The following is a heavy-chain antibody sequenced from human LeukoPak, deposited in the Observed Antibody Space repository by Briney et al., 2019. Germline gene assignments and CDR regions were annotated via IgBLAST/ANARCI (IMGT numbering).Heavy chain of an antibody. Sequence: GGSLRLSCAASGFTFSSYWMHWVRQAPGKGLVWVSRIKSDGSSTSYADSVKGRLTISRDNAKNTLYLQMNSLRAEDTAVYYCARSPGVVMGAYYFDYWGQGTLVTVSS. CDR1: GFTFSSYW. J-gene: IGHJ4*02. CDR2: IKSDGSST. V-gene: IGHV3-74*01. CDR3: ARSPGVVMGAYYFDY. D-gene: IGHD3-3*01.